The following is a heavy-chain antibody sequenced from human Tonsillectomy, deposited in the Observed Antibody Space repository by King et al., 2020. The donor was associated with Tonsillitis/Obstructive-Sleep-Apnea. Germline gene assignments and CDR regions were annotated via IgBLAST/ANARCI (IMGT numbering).Heavy chain of an antibody. D-gene: IGHD5-12*01. J-gene: IGHJ6*03. Sequence: VQLVESGAEVKKPGSSVKVSCKASGGTFSSYAISWVRQAPGQGLEWMGRIIPILGIPNYTQKFQGRVTITADKSTSTAYMELSSLRYEDTAVYYCAREEGGIVATYYYYMDVWGKGTTVTVSS. V-gene: IGHV1-69*09. CDR3: AREEGGIVATYYYYMDV. CDR1: GGTFSSYA. CDR2: IIPILGIP.